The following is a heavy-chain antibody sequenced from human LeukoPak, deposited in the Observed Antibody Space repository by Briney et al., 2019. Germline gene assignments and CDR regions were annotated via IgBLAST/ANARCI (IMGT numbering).Heavy chain of an antibody. D-gene: IGHD5-18*01. V-gene: IGHV3-53*01. CDR2: IYSGGST. Sequence: GGSLRLSCAASGFTVSSNYMSWVRQAPGKGLEWVSVIYSGGSTYYADSVKGRFTISRDNSKNTLYLQMNSLRAEDTAVYYCARIQIQLWVDHFDYWGQGTLVTVSS. CDR1: GFTVSSNY. CDR3: ARIQIQLWVDHFDY. J-gene: IGHJ4*02.